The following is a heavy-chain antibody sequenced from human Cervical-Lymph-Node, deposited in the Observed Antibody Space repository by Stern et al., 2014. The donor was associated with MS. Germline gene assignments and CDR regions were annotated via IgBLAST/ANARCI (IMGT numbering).Heavy chain of an antibody. CDR1: EFTFRNYA. CDR2: MRDDGTSE. CDR3: SRDRGGGECYPHDYYGLDV. V-gene: IGHV3-33*01. J-gene: IGHJ6*02. D-gene: IGHD2-21*01. Sequence: VQLVESGGGVVQPGRSLRLSCEASEFTFRNYAMHWVRQAPGKGPEWVAVMRDDGTSETYADSGKGRFNVSRDNSKNTLYLQMNSLRVEDTAVYYCSRDRGGGECYPHDYYGLDVWGQGTTVTVS.